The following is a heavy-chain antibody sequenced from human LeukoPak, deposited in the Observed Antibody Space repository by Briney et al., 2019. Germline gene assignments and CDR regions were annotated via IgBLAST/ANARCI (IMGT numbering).Heavy chain of an antibody. Sequence: SETLSLTCTVSGGSISSYYWSWIRQPPGKGLEWIGYIYYSGSTNYNPSLKSRVTISVDTSKNQFSLKLSSVTAADTAVYYCARDDPNSRIFDYWGQGTPVIVSS. CDR1: GGSISSYY. CDR2: IYYSGST. CDR3: ARDDPNSRIFDY. J-gene: IGHJ4*02. D-gene: IGHD4-23*01. V-gene: IGHV4-59*01.